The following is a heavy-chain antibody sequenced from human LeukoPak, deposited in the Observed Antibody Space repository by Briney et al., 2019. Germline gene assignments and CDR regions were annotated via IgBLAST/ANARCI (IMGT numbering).Heavy chain of an antibody. J-gene: IGHJ4*02. D-gene: IGHD4-23*01. Sequence: ASVKVSCKASGGTFSSYAISWVRQAPGQGLEWMGGIIPIFGTANYAQKFQGRVTITADESTSTAYMELSSLRSEDTAVYYCARIFQDYGGNPFGYWGQGTLVTVSS. CDR3: ARIFQDYGGNPFGY. CDR2: IIPIFGTA. V-gene: IGHV1-69*13. CDR1: GGTFSSYA.